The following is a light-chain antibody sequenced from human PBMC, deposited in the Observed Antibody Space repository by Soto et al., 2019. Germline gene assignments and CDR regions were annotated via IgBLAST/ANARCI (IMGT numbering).Light chain of an antibody. CDR2: GAS. J-gene: IGKJ4*01. CDR1: QSVSSN. Sequence: EIVMTQSPATLSVSPGERATLSCRASQSVSSNLAWYQQKPGQAPRLLIYGASTRATGVPARFSGGGSGTEFTLTISSLQSEDFAVYYCQHYNEWPLPFGGGTKVEIK. CDR3: QHYNEWPLP. V-gene: IGKV3-15*01.